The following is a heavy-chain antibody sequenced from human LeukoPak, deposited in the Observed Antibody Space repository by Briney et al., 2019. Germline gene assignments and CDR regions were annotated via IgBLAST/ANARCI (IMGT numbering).Heavy chain of an antibody. D-gene: IGHD3-22*01. Sequence: ASVKVSCKASGYTFTGYYMHWVRQAPGQGLEWMGWINPNSGGTNYAQKFQGRFTMTRDTSISTAYMELSRLRSDDTAVYYCATLITMIVVVNDAFDIWGQGTMVTVSS. CDR2: INPNSGGT. V-gene: IGHV1-2*02. CDR1: GYTFTGYY. J-gene: IGHJ3*02. CDR3: ATLITMIVVVNDAFDI.